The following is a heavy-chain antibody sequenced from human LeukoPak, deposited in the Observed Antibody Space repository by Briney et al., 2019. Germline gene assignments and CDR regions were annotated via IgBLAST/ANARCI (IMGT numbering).Heavy chain of an antibody. CDR1: GGSISSYY. CDR3: ARVTTRFHAFDI. V-gene: IGHV4-59*01. D-gene: IGHD1-1*01. CDR2: IYYSGST. Sequence: SETLFLTCTVSGGSISSYYWSWIRQPPGKGLEWIGYIYYSGSTNYNPSLKSRVTISVDTSKNQFSLKLSSVTAADTAVYYCARVTTRFHAFDIWGQGTMVTVSS. J-gene: IGHJ3*02.